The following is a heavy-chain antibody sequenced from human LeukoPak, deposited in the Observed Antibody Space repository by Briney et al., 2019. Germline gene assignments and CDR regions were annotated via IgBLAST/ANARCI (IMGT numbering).Heavy chain of an antibody. Sequence: SETLSLTCTVSGGSISSGGYYWSWIRQHPGKGLEWIGYIYYSGSTYYNPSLKSRVTISVDTSKNQFSLKLSSVTAADTAVYYCARDVGYSSPQDFGYWGQGTLVTVSS. D-gene: IGHD6-13*01. CDR2: IYYSGST. CDR3: ARDVGYSSPQDFGY. CDR1: GGSISSGGYY. J-gene: IGHJ4*02. V-gene: IGHV4-31*03.